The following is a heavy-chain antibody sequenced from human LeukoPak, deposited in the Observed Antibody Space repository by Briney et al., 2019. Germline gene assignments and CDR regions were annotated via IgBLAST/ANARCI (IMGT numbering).Heavy chain of an antibody. CDR3: ARADYGDFFDY. J-gene: IGHJ4*02. V-gene: IGHV4-38-2*02. CDR1: GGSINSHY. D-gene: IGHD4-17*01. CDR2: IYHSGST. Sequence: PSETLSLTCTVSGGSINSHYWSWIRQPPGKGLEWIGSIYHSGSTYYNPSLKSRVTISVDTSKNQFSLKLSSVTAADTAVYYCARADYGDFFDYWGQGTLVTVSS.